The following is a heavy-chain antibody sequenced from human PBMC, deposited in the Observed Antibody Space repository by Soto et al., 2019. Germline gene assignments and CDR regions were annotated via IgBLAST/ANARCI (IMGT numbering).Heavy chain of an antibody. Sequence: QVQVVESGGGVVQPGRSLRLSCAASGFTFSSYGMHWVRQAPGKGLEWVAVISYDGGTKYYAESVKGRFTISRDNSKNTLYLQMNSLRAEDTAVYYCAKDLISSSWYSSPDYWGQGTLVTVSS. CDR2: ISYDGGTK. J-gene: IGHJ4*02. V-gene: IGHV3-30*18. D-gene: IGHD6-13*01. CDR1: GFTFSSYG. CDR3: AKDLISSSWYSSPDY.